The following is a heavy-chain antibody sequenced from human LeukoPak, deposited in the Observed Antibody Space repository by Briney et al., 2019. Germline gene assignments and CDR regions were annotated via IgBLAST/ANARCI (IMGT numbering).Heavy chain of an antibody. CDR3: ARELVDDFWSGRAWFDP. V-gene: IGHV4-59*01. J-gene: IGHJ5*02. D-gene: IGHD3-3*01. Sequence: SETLSLTCTVSGGSISSYYWSWIRQPPGKGLEWIGYIYYSGSTNYNPSLKSRVTISVDTSKNQFSLKLSSVTAADTAVYYCARELVDDFWSGRAWFDPWGQGTLVTVSS. CDR1: GGSISSYY. CDR2: IYYSGST.